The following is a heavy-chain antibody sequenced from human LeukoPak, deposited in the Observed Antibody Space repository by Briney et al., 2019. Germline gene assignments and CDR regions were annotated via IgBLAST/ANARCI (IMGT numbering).Heavy chain of an antibody. J-gene: IGHJ3*02. Sequence: GGSLGLSCAASGFTFSSYGMHWVRQAPGKGLEWVAVIWYDGSKKYHADSVKGRFTISRDNSKNTLYLQMNSLRAEDTAVYYCAKGGGNSGKDAFDIWGQGTMVTVSS. V-gene: IGHV3-33*06. CDR2: IWYDGSKK. CDR1: GFTFSSYG. D-gene: IGHD4-23*01. CDR3: AKGGGNSGKDAFDI.